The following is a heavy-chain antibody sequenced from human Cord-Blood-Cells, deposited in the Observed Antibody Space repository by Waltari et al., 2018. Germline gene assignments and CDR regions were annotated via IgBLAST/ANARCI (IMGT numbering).Heavy chain of an antibody. CDR2: INPSGGST. CDR3: ARARPRYSGSYYYFDY. CDR1: GYTFTSYY. J-gene: IGHJ4*02. V-gene: IGHV1-46*03. Sequence: QLQLVQSGAEVKKPGASVKVSCKASGYTFTSYYMHWVRQAPGQGLEWMGIINPSGGSTSYAQKFQGRVTMTRDTSTSTVYMELSSLRSEDTAVYYCARARPRYSGSYYYFDYWGQGTLVTVSS. D-gene: IGHD1-26*01.